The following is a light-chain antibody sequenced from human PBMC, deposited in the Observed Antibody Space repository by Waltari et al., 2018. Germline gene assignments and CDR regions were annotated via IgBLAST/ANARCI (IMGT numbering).Light chain of an antibody. CDR1: QSLLQSSGNTY. CDR2: MST. Sequence: DIVMTQSPLFLPVTPGEPASISCRSSQSLLQSSGNTYLAWYLQKPGQSPQLLIYMSTNRASGVPDRFSGSGSGTDFTLKISRVEAEDFGIYYCMQARQTPWTFGQGTRVEIK. J-gene: IGKJ1*01. CDR3: MQARQTPWT. V-gene: IGKV2-28*01.